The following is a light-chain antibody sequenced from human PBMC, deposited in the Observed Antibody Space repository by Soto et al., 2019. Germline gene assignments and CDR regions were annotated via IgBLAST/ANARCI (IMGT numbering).Light chain of an antibody. V-gene: IGLV1-40*01. J-gene: IGLJ2*01. CDR1: TSNIGAGYD. Sequence: QLVLTQPPSVSGAPGQRVTISCTGSTSNIGAGYDVHWYQQLPGTAPKLLIYVNSNRPSGVPDRFSGPKSGTSASLAITGLQAEDEADYYCQSYDSSLSAVVFGGGTKLTVL. CDR3: QSYDSSLSAVV. CDR2: VNS.